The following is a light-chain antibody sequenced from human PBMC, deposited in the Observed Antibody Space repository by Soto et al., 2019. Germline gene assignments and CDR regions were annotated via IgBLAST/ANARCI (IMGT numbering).Light chain of an antibody. CDR1: QSVSSSY. CDR2: GAS. V-gene: IGKV3-20*01. CDR3: QQYGSSPVT. Sequence: EIVLTQSPGTLSLSPGERATLSCRASQSVSSSYLAWYQQKPGQAPRLLIYGASSRATGIPARFSGSGSGTDFTLTISRLEPEDFAVYYCQQYGSSPVTFGQGTKLEIK. J-gene: IGKJ2*01.